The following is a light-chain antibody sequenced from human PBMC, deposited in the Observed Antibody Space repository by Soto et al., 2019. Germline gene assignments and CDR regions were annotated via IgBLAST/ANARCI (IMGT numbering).Light chain of an antibody. CDR2: KAS. V-gene: IGKV1-5*03. Sequence: DIQMTQSPSILSASVGDRVTITCRVSQSINSQLAWFQQKPGKAPNLLIYKASSLESGVPSRFSGSGSGTEFTLTISSLQPDDFAAYYCQQYSTYPCTFGQGTKLEMK. J-gene: IGKJ2*02. CDR3: QQYSTYPCT. CDR1: QSINSQ.